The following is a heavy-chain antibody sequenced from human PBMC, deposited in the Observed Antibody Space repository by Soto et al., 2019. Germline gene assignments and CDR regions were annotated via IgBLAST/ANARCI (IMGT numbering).Heavy chain of an antibody. CDR2: IIPIFGTA. J-gene: IGHJ6*02. CDR3: ARDRPSGIAAFGPPLYYHYGMYV. D-gene: IGHD6-13*01. CDR1: GGTFSSYA. Sequence: ASVKVSCKASGGTFSSYAISWVRQAPGQGLEWMGGIIPIFGTANYAQKFQGRVTITADESTSTAYMELSSLRSEDTAVYYCARDRPSGIAAFGPPLYYHYGMYVWGQGTTVTVSS. V-gene: IGHV1-69*13.